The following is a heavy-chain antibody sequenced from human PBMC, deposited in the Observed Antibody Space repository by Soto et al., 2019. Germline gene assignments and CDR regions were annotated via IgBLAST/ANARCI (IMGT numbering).Heavy chain of an antibody. CDR3: ARDTRPIHRLYAFDF. D-gene: IGHD3-16*01. V-gene: IGHV3-66*01. J-gene: IGHJ4*02. CDR2: IYSGGST. CDR1: GFTLSSNY. Sequence: PRGALRLSCAASGFTLSSNYMSWVRQAPGKGLEWVSVIYSGGSTYYADSVKGRFTISRDNSKNTLYLQMNSLRAEDTAVYYCARDTRPIHRLYAFDFWGQGTLVTVSS.